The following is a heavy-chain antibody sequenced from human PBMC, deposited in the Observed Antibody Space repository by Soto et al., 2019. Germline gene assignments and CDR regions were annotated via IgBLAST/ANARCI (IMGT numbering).Heavy chain of an antibody. CDR3: ARDLRGYCSSTSCSNLGDFDY. CDR2: ISYDGSNK. J-gene: IGHJ4*02. V-gene: IGHV3-30-3*01. CDR1: GFTFSSYA. D-gene: IGHD2-2*01. Sequence: GGSLRLSCAASGFTFSSYAMHWVRQAPGKGLEWVAVISYDGSNKYYADSVKGRFTISRDNSKNTLYLQMNSLRAEDTAVYYCARDLRGYCSSTSCSNLGDFDYWGQGTLVTVSS.